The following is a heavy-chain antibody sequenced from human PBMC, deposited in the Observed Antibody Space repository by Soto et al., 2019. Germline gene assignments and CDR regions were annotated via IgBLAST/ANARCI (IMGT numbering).Heavy chain of an antibody. CDR1: GFTFSSYW. CDR2: IKQDGSEK. J-gene: IGHJ4*02. D-gene: IGHD3-16*01. CDR3: ASIMITFGGVMDPYYFDY. Sequence: GGSLRLSCSASGFTFSSYWMSWVRQAPGKGLEGVANIKQDGSEKYNVDSVKGRFTISRDNAKNSLYLQMNSLRVEDTAVYYCASIMITFGGVMDPYYFDYWGQGTLVTVSS. V-gene: IGHV3-7*01.